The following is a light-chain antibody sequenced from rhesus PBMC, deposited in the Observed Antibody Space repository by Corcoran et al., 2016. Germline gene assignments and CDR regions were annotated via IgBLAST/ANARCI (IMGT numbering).Light chain of an antibody. J-gene: IGKJ1*01. Sequence: DIQMTQSPSSLSASVGDRVTITCRASQGISDYLSWYQQKPGKAPKRLIYAATRLESGVPSRFRGSGSGTEFTLTISSLQPEEFAAYYCLQGYSTPWTFGQGTKVEIK. CDR2: AAT. CDR3: LQGYSTPWT. V-gene: IGKV1-36*02. CDR1: QGISDY.